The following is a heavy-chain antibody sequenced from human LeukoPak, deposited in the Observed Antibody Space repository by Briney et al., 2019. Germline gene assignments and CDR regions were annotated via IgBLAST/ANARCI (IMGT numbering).Heavy chain of an antibody. CDR2: IDSTGAYT. J-gene: IGHJ3*02. CDR1: GFIFSNYA. CDR3: ATAAEAFDI. Sequence: GGSLRLSCAASGFIFSNYAMSWVRQAPGKGLEWVSAIDSTGAYTWYADSVKGRFTISKDSSKTILYLQMNSLRAEDTAVYYCATAAEAFDIWGQGTMVTVSS. V-gene: IGHV3-23*01.